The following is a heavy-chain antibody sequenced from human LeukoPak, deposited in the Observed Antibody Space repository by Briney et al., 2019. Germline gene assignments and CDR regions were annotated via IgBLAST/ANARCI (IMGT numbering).Heavy chain of an antibody. J-gene: IGHJ4*02. D-gene: IGHD5-12*01. V-gene: IGHV1-3*01. Sequence: GASVKVSCKASGYTFTDYAMQWVRQAPGQSLEWMGWINAGNGDTKYSQMFQGRVTITRDTSASTAYMELSSPRSEDTAVYYCARGRWVAPRQGYYLDYWGQGTLVTVSS. CDR1: GYTFTDYA. CDR2: INAGNGDT. CDR3: ARGRWVAPRQGYYLDY.